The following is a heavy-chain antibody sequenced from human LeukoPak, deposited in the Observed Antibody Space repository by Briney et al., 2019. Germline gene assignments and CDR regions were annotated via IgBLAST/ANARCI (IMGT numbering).Heavy chain of an antibody. J-gene: IGHJ6*03. CDR2: IYTSGST. Sequence: SETLSLTCTVSGGSISSYYWSWIRQPAGKGLEWIGRIYTSGSTNYNPSLKSRVTMSVDTSKNQFSLKLSSVTAADTAVYYCARIKKGPDYYYYYMDVWGKGTTVTISS. CDR1: GGSISSYY. CDR3: ARIKKGPDYYYYYMDV. V-gene: IGHV4-4*07.